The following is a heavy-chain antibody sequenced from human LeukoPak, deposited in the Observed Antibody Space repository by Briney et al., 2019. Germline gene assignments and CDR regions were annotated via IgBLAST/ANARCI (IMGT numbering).Heavy chain of an antibody. CDR2: ISSSGSTI. CDR3: ARVGAYAAVNC. J-gene: IGHJ4*02. CDR1: GFAFSTYE. V-gene: IGHV3-48*03. Sequence: GSLRLSCAASGFAFSTYEMNWVRQAPGKGLEWVSYISSSGSTIYYADSVKGRFTISRDNAKNSLYLQMNSLRAEDTAVYYCARVGAYAAVNCWGQGTLVTASS. D-gene: IGHD3-16*01.